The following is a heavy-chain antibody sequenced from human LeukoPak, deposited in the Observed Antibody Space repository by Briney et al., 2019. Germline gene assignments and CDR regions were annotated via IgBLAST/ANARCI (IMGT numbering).Heavy chain of an antibody. CDR3: TTDSSGWYFDAFDI. D-gene: IGHD6-19*01. V-gene: IGHV3-9*01. CDR1: GFTFDDYA. J-gene: IGHJ3*02. CDR2: ISWNSGSI. Sequence: GGSLRLSCAASGFTFDDYAMHWVRQAPGKGLEWVSGISWNSGSIGYADSVKGRFTISRDNAKNSLYLQMNSLRAEDTALYYCTTDSSGWYFDAFDIWGQGTMVTVSS.